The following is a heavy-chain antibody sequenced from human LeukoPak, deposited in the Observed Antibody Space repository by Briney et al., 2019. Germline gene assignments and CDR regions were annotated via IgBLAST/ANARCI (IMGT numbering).Heavy chain of an antibody. CDR1: GFTFSSYW. Sequence: GGSLRLSCAASGFTFSSYWMSWVRQAPGKGLEWVANIKRDGSEKYYVDSVKGRFTISRDNAKNSLYLQMNSLRAEDTAVYYCASPGIAVADAFDYWGQGTLVTVSS. V-gene: IGHV3-7*03. D-gene: IGHD6-19*01. CDR2: IKRDGSEK. CDR3: ASPGIAVADAFDY. J-gene: IGHJ4*02.